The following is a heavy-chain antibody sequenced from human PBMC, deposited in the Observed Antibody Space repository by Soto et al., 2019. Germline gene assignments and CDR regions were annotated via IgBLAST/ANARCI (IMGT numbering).Heavy chain of an antibody. CDR2: ITWNSGSI. D-gene: IGHD6-6*01. CDR3: AKSRGTAGRTLDD. J-gene: IGHJ4*02. CDR1: GFTFDDYA. V-gene: IGHV3-9*01. Sequence: GGSLRLSCAASGFTFDDYAMHWVRQVPGKGLEWVSSITWNSGSIHYTASVKGRFTISRDNAKNSLYLQMTSLRAEDTALYYCAKSRGTAGRTLDDWGQGTQVTVSS.